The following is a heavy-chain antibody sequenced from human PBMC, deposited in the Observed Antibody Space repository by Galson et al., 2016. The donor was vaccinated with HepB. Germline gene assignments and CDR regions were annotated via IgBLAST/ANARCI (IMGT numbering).Heavy chain of an antibody. CDR2: ISDDERNK. D-gene: IGHD6-13*01. CDR1: GFTFSSYA. CDR3: ARDPHGSFSIAY. Sequence: SLRLSCAASGFTFSSYAMHWVRQAPGKGLEWVAAISDDERNKYYGDAAKGRFAISRDQSKNTVFLQMNSLRAEDTAVYYCARDPHGSFSIAYWGQGTLVTVSS. J-gene: IGHJ4*02. V-gene: IGHV3-30*03.